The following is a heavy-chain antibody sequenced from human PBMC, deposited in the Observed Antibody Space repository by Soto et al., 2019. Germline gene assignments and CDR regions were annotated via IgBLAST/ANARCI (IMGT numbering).Heavy chain of an antibody. D-gene: IGHD4-17*01. CDR2: ISYDGSNK. CDR3: AKDKTTFGPYGGRNRYYYYGMDV. CDR1: GFTFSSYG. J-gene: IGHJ6*02. V-gene: IGHV3-30*18. Sequence: PGGSLRLSCAASGFTFSSYGMHWVRQAPGKGLERVAVISYDGSNKYYADSVKGRFTISRDNSKNTLYLQMNSLRAEDTAVYYCAKDKTTFGPYGGRNRYYYYGMDVWGQGTTVTVS.